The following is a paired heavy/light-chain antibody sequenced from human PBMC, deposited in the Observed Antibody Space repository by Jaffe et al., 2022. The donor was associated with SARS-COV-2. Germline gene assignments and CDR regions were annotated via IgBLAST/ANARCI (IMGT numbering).Light chain of an antibody. Sequence: DIQMTQSPSSLSASVGDRVTITCQASQDISNYLNWYQQKPGKAPKLLIYDASNLETGVPSRFSGSGSGTDFTFTISSLQPEDIATYYCQQYDNLPPGITFGQGTRLEIK. CDR3: QQYDNLPPGIT. J-gene: IGKJ5*01. CDR2: DAS. CDR1: QDISNY. V-gene: IGKV1-33*01.
Heavy chain of an antibody. V-gene: IGHV3-33*01. J-gene: IGHJ6*02. CDR3: AREKKVFELFSGFTIFPPRHYYGMDV. CDR1: GFTFSSYG. D-gene: IGHD3-9*01. CDR2: IWYDGSNK. Sequence: QVQLVESGGGVVQPGRSLRLSCAASGFTFSSYGMHWVRQAPGKGLEWVAVIWYDGSNKYYADSVKGRFTISRDNSKNTLYLQMNSLRAEDTAVYYCAREKKVFELFSGFTIFPPRHYYGMDVWGQGTTVTVSS.